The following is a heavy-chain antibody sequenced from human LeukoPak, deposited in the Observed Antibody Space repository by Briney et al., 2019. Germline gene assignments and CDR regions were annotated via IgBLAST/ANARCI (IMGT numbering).Heavy chain of an antibody. CDR2: IYQSGNT. CDR3: ARGISPGSGWFFGI. Sequence: PSETLSLTCTVSGGSISSYYWSWIRQPPGKGLEWIGEIYQSGNTNHNPSLKSRVTISVDESKNQFSLKLSSVTAADTAQYYCARGISPGSGWFFGIWGQGTMVTVSS. V-gene: IGHV4-59*12. CDR1: GGSISSYY. D-gene: IGHD6-19*01. J-gene: IGHJ3*02.